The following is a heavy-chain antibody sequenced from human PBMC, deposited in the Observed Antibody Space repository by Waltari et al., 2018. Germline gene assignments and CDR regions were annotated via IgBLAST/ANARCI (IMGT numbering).Heavy chain of an antibody. V-gene: IGHV1-8*03. Sequence: QVQLVQSGAEVRKPGASVKVSCKASGYTFTSYEINWGRQATGQGLEWVGWMRAHSCKSGSAEEFQGRVSFTSNASISTAYMELSSLTSEDTAVYYCVRGLTGDFDYWGQGTLVTVSS. D-gene: IGHD7-27*01. J-gene: IGHJ4*02. CDR3: VRGLTGDFDY. CDR2: MRAHSCKS. CDR1: GYTFTSYE.